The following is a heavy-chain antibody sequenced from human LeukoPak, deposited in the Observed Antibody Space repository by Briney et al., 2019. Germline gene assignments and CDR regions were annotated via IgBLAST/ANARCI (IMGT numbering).Heavy chain of an antibody. J-gene: IGHJ5*02. V-gene: IGHV4-39*01. CDR3: ARMGWELSADWLDP. D-gene: IGHD1-26*01. CDR2: MYYSGSV. Sequence: SETLSLTCTVSGGSISRSSYYWGWIRQPPGKGLEWIGSMYYSGSVYYNPSLKSRVTISVDTSKNQFSLKLSSVTAADTAVYYCARMGWELSADWLDPWGQGTLVIVSS. CDR1: GGSISRSSYY.